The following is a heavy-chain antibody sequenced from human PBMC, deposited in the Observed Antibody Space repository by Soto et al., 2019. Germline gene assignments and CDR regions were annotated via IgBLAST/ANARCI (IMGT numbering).Heavy chain of an antibody. J-gene: IGHJ4*02. D-gene: IGHD4-17*01. CDR1: GGSFRGYY. CDR2: INHSGST. V-gene: IGHV4-34*01. CDR3: ARGSTTEKVDF. Sequence: PSETLSLTCAVYGGSFRGYYWNWIRQPPGKGLEWIGEINHSGSTNYNPSLKSRVTISVDTSKNQFYLRLSSVTAADTAVYYCARGSTTEKVDFWVQGTVVTVSS.